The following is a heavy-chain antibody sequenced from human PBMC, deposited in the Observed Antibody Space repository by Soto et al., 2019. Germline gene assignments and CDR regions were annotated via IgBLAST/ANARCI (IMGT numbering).Heavy chain of an antibody. CDR1: GFTFSSYW. Sequence: SLRLSCAASGFTFSSYWMSWVRQAPGKGLEWVANIREDGSQKFYFDSVKGRITISRDNAKKSLYLQMNSLTVDDTGVYYCARQDYYDRSGSFYGMDIWGQGTTVTVSS. D-gene: IGHD3-22*01. CDR2: IREDGSQK. V-gene: IGHV3-7*04. CDR3: ARQDYYDRSGSFYGMDI. J-gene: IGHJ6*02.